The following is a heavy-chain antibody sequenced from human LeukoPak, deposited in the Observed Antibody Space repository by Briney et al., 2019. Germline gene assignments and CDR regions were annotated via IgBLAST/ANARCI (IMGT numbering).Heavy chain of an antibody. Sequence: PSETLSLTCAVYGGSFSGYYWSWIRQPPGKGLEWIGEINNSGSTNYNPSLKSRVTISVDTSKNQFSLKVNSVTAADTALYYCARKCELHAFDIWGQGTMVTVSS. V-gene: IGHV4-34*01. J-gene: IGHJ3*02. D-gene: IGHD1-26*01. CDR2: INNSGST. CDR1: GGSFSGYY. CDR3: ARKCELHAFDI.